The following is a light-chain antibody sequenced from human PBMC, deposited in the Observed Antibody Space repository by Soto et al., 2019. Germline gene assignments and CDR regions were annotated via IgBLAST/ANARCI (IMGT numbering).Light chain of an antibody. Sequence: ETVMTQSPVTLSVSPGDPATLSCRASQSAGNFLAWYQQKPGQAPRLLIYYISTRATGIPARFSGSGSGTEFTLTINSLQSEDSAVYYCQQHNQWPITFGQGTRLEIK. CDR1: QSAGNF. V-gene: IGKV3D-15*01. CDR3: QQHNQWPIT. J-gene: IGKJ5*01. CDR2: YIS.